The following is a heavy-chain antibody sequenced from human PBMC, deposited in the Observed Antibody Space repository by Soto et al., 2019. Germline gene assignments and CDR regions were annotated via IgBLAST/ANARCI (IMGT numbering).Heavy chain of an antibody. CDR2: ISAHSGDT. J-gene: IGHJ4*02. CDR1: GYTFSNYA. D-gene: IGHD3-9*01. CDR3: AREITIMFVATAY. Sequence: QVNLVQSGAEVKKPGASVKVSCKASGYTFSNYALTWVRRAPGQGLEWMGWISAHSGDTNYAQKFQGRVTMTTDTTTSTAYLELRSLTSDDTAVYYCAREITIMFVATAYWGQGTLGTVAS. V-gene: IGHV1-18*01.